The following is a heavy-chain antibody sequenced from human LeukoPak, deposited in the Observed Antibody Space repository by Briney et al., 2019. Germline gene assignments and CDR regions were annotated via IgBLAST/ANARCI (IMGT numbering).Heavy chain of an antibody. D-gene: IGHD5-12*01. CDR2: IFGSGGST. CDR3: ARDEAPDIVATSNHGAFDI. CDR1: VSFSSYA. J-gene: IGHJ3*02. Sequence: GGSLRVSCVQPRVSFSSYAMSWVRQTPGKGLERVSAIFGSGGSTYYADSVKSRFTISRDNSKNTLYLQMNSLRAQNTAAYYCARDEAPDIVATSNHGAFDIWGQGTMVTASS. V-gene: IGHV3-23*01.